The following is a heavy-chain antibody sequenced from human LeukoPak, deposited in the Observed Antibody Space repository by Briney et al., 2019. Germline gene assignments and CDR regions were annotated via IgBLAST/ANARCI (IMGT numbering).Heavy chain of an antibody. CDR3: ARDREGCSFFDY. D-gene: IGHD4/OR15-4a*01. Sequence: GGSLRLSCAASGFTFSSYSMNWVRQAPGKGLEGVSSISSSSSYIYYADSVKGRFTISRDNAKNSLYLQMNSLRAEDTAVYYCARDREGCSFFDYWGQGTLVTVSS. V-gene: IGHV3-21*01. CDR1: GFTFSSYS. J-gene: IGHJ4*02. CDR2: ISSSSSYI.